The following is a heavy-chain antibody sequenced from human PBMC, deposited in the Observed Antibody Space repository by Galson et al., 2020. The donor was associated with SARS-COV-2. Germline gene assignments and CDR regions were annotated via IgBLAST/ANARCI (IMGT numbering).Heavy chain of an antibody. Sequence: SQASETLSLTCAVYGGSFSGYYWSWIRQPPGKGLEWIGEINHSGSTNYNPSLKSRVTISVDTSKNQFSLKLSSVTAADTAVYYCARGHSYASLKYSYGPYFDYWGQGTLVTVSS. D-gene: IGHD5-18*01. V-gene: IGHV4-34*01. CDR2: INHSGST. CDR3: ARGHSYASLKYSYGPYFDY. CDR1: GGSFSGYY. J-gene: IGHJ4*02.